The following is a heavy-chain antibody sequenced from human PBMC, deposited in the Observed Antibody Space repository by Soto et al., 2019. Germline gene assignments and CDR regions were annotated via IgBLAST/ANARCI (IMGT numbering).Heavy chain of an antibody. J-gene: IGHJ4*02. V-gene: IGHV3-21*01. CDR2: ISSSSSYI. Sequence: HGGSLRLSCAASGFTFSSYSMNWVRQAPGKGLEWVSSISSSSSYIYYADSVKGRFTIARDNAKNSLYLQMNSLRAEDTAVYYCARDGAVKKNYFNYWGQGTLVTVSS. D-gene: IGHD4-17*01. CDR3: ARDGAVKKNYFNY. CDR1: GFTFSSYS.